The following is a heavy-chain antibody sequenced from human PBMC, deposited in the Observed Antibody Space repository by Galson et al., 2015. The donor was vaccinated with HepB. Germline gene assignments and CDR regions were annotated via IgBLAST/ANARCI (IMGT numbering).Heavy chain of an antibody. CDR1: GYTFTSYD. D-gene: IGHD3-22*01. CDR2: MNPNSANT. J-gene: IGHJ4*02. V-gene: IGHV1-8*01. Sequence: SVKVSCKASGYTFTSYDINWMRQATGQGLEWMGWMNPNSANTGYAQKFQGRVTMTRNTAISTAYMELSSLTSEDTAVYYCARAPMRGYYDGSGYYSIDCWGQGTLVTVSS. CDR3: ARAPMRGYYDGSGYYSIDC.